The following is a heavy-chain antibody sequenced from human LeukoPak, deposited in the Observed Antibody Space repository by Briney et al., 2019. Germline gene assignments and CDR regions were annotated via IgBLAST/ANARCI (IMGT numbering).Heavy chain of an antibody. CDR2: IYPGDSDT. J-gene: IGHJ4*02. Sequence: GASLKISCKGSGYSFTTHWIGWVRRLPGKGLEWMGIIYPGDSDTRYSPSFQGQVKISADKSISTAYLQWSSLKASDTAMYYCARSYGSGSYSEFWGQGTLVTVSS. D-gene: IGHD3-10*01. CDR1: GYSFTTHW. V-gene: IGHV5-51*01. CDR3: ARSYGSGSYSEF.